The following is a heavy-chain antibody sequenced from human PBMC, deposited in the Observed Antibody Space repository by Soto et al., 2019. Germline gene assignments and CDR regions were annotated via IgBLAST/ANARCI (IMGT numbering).Heavy chain of an antibody. CDR3: ARPTDYHYGMQV. J-gene: IGHJ6*02. V-gene: IGHV5-51*01. Sequence: GESLKISCKGSGYNFHTYWIAWVRQMPGKGLEWMGFIYPHDSDTRYSPSFRGQVTISADKFINTAYLQWTSLKASDTAIYFCARPTDYHYGMQVWGQGTTVTVSS. D-gene: IGHD4-17*01. CDR2: IYPHDSDT. CDR1: GYNFHTYW.